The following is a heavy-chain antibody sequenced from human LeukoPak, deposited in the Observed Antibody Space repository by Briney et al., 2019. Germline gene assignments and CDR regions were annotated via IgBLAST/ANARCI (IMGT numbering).Heavy chain of an antibody. D-gene: IGHD3-10*01. Sequence: GGSLRLSCAASGFTFSSYEMNWVRQAPGEGLEWIAHIASSGSNIDYADSVKGRSTISRDNAKTSLYLQMNSLRAEDTAVYYCARGITLVRKTWFDPWGQGTLVTVSS. J-gene: IGHJ5*02. CDR2: IASSGSNI. CDR3: ARGITLVRKTWFDP. CDR1: GFTFSSYE. V-gene: IGHV3-48*03.